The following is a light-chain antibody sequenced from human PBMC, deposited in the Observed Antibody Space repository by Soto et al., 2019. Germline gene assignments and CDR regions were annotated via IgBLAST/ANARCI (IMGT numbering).Light chain of an antibody. CDR2: AAS. V-gene: IGKV3-20*01. CDR3: QLYGSSPPRYT. Sequence: DIVLTQSPGTLYLSPGERATLSCRASQSVSSNYLAWYQQKRGQAPRLLIYAASARATGIPDRFSGSGSGTDFTLNISRLEPEDFAVYFCQLYGSSPPRYTFAQGTKLEIK. CDR1: QSVSSNY. J-gene: IGKJ2*01.